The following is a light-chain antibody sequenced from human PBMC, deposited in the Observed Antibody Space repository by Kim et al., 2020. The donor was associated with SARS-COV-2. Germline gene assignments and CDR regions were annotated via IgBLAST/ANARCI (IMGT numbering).Light chain of an antibody. CDR2: QDN. CDR3: QAWDSSTHNYV. J-gene: IGLJ1*01. CDR1: KLGDKY. Sequence: SYELTQPPSVSVSPGQTASITCSGYKLGDKYVSWYQQKPGQSTVVVIYQDNQRTSGIPERFSGSNSGNTATLTISGTQTMDEADYYCQAWDSSTHNYVFGAGTKVTV. V-gene: IGLV3-1*01.